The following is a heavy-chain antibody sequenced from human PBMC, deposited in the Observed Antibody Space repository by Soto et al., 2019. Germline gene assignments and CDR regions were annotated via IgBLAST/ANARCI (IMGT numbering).Heavy chain of an antibody. CDR3: ARAGIAYCSSTTCYLYYYVMDV. V-gene: IGHV1-46*01. Sequence: ASVKVSCKASGYSVTSYYMHWVRQAPGQGLEWMGIINPNSGSTTYAQKFQGRVTMTRDTSTSTVYMELTSLTSGDTAVYYCARAGIAYCSSTTCYLYYYVMDVWGQGTTGTVSS. D-gene: IGHD2-2*01. CDR1: GYSVTSYY. CDR2: INPNSGST. J-gene: IGHJ6*02.